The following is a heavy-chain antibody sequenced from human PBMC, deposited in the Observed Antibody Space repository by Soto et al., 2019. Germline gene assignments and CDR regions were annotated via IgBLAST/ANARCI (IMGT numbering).Heavy chain of an antibody. CDR2: ISNDGETK. V-gene: IGHV3-33*01. CDR3: ARDGGHQGYFQY. J-gene: IGHJ1*01. Sequence: QAPLVESGGGVVQTGGSLRLSCAASGVTFSGYAIHWVRQVPGKGLEWVAEISNDGETKDYADSVKGRCTLSSDNANNTPYLQLHRLRGDDTGVYYCARDGGHQGYFQYWGQGTAVAISS. D-gene: IGHD3-16*01. CDR1: GVTFSGYA.